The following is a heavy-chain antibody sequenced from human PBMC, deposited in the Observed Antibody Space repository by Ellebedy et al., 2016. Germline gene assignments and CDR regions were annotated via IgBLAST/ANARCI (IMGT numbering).Heavy chain of an antibody. D-gene: IGHD7-27*01. Sequence: GESLKISXVASGFTFSSYAMNWVRQSPGKGLEWVSAISGSGADTYYADSVKGRFRISRDNSKNIVYLQMTNLRVEDTAVYYCARDPPSINTGTWGWGQGTLVTVSS. J-gene: IGHJ4*02. CDR1: GFTFSSYA. V-gene: IGHV3-23*01. CDR3: ARDPPSINTGTWG. CDR2: ISGSGADT.